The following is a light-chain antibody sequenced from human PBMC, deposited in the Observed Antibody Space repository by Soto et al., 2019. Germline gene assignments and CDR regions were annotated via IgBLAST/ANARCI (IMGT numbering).Light chain of an antibody. CDR2: GAS. CDR1: LSISTW. J-gene: IGKJ1*01. V-gene: IGKV1-5*01. Sequence: DIQMTQSPSTLSASVGDRVTISCRASLSISTWLAWYQQKPGKPPKVLIYGASNLQSGVPPRFSGSGSGTDFTLAISSLQPEDSATYYCLQDINYPWTFGQGTKVDIK. CDR3: LQDINYPWT.